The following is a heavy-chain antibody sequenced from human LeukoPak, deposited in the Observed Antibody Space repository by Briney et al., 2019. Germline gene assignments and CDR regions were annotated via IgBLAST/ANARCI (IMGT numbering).Heavy chain of an antibody. CDR2: ISSSSSTI. V-gene: IGHV3-48*01. CDR1: GFTFSGYS. CDR3: ARDEQPYCSSTSCYSDAFDI. Sequence: GGSLRLSCAASGFTFSGYSMNWVRQAPGKGLEWVSYISSSSSTIYYADSVKGRFTISRDNAKNSLYLRMNSLRAEDTAVYYCARDEQPYCSSTSCYSDAFDIWGQGTMVTVSS. J-gene: IGHJ3*02. D-gene: IGHD2-2*01.